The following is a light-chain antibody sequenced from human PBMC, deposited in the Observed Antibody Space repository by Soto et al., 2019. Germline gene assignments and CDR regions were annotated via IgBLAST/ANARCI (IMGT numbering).Light chain of an antibody. CDR1: QSISRY. Sequence: EIVLTQSPATLSLSPGERATLSCRASQSISRYLAWYQQKPGQAPRRLIYDASNRATAIPARFSGSGSGTDFTLTISSLEPEDFAFYYGPQHNNWPITFGQGTRLEI. J-gene: IGKJ5*01. V-gene: IGKV3-11*01. CDR2: DAS. CDR3: PQHNNWPIT.